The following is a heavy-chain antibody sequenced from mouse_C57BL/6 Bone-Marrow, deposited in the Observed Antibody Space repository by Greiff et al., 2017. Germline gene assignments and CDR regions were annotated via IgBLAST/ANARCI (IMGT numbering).Heavy chain of an antibody. CDR3: AKHYYGSPYAMDY. Sequence: VQLQQSGPGLVQPSQSLSITCTVSGFSLTSSGVHWVRQSPGKGLEWLGVIWRGGSTDYNAAFMSRLSITKDNSKSQVFFKMNSLQADDTAIYYCAKHYYGSPYAMDYWGQGTSVTVSS. D-gene: IGHD1-1*01. CDR1: GFSLTSSG. V-gene: IGHV2-5*01. J-gene: IGHJ4*01. CDR2: IWRGGST.